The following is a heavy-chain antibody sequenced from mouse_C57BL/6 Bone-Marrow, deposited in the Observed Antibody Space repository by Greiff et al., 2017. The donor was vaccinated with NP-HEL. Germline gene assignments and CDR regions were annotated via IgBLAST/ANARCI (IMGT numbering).Heavy chain of an antibody. J-gene: IGHJ3*01. Sequence: EVMLVESGGGLVQPKGSLKLSCAASGFSFNTYAMNWVRQAPGKGLEWVARIRSKSNNYATYYADSVKDRFTISRADSERMLYLQMNNLKTEDTAMYYCVRHDDWFAYWGQGTLVTVSA. CDR1: GFSFNTYA. V-gene: IGHV10-1*01. CDR3: VRHDDWFAY. CDR2: IRSKSNNYAT.